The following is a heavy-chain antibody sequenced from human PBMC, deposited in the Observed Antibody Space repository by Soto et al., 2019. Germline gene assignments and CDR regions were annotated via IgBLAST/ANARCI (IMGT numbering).Heavy chain of an antibody. D-gene: IGHD6-13*01. CDR1: GYTLTELS. Sequence: ASVKVSCKVSGYTLTELSMHWVRQSPGKGLEWMGGFDPEDGETIYAQKFQGRVTMTEDTSTDTAYMELSSLRSEDTAVYYCATSSSWSYDAFDIWGQGTMVTVSS. J-gene: IGHJ3*02. CDR3: ATSSSWSYDAFDI. V-gene: IGHV1-24*01. CDR2: FDPEDGET.